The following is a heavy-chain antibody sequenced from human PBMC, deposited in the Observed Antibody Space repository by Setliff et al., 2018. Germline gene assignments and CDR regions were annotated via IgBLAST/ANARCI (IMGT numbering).Heavy chain of an antibody. CDR1: GGSISSNTYY. V-gene: IGHV4-39*07. CDR3: ARVSQYSSGWYYYYYYGMDV. D-gene: IGHD6-19*01. J-gene: IGHJ6*02. Sequence: KPSETLSLTCTVSGGSISSNTYYWSWIRQHPGKGLEWIGYISYSGSTYYNPSLKSRVTISVDTSKNQFSLKLSSVTAADTAVYYCARVSQYSSGWYYYYYYGMDVWGQGTTVTVSS. CDR2: ISYSGST.